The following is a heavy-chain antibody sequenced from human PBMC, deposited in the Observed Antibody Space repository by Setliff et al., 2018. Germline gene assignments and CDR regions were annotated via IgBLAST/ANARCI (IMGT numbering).Heavy chain of an antibody. Sequence: SETLSLTCSVSGYSIITGYYWAWIRRLPGRGLEWIGSLHRVGTFFYNPSFKRRLTISVDTSQNQFSLKLSSATAADTAIYYCARIKDEYFQNWGQGSLVTVSS. V-gene: IGHV4-38-2*02. CDR3: ARIKDEYFQN. J-gene: IGHJ1*01. CDR1: GYSIITGYY. CDR2: LHRVGTF.